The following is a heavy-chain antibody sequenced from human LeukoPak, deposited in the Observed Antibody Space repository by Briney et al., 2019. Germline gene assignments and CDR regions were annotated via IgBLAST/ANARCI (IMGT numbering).Heavy chain of an antibody. CDR1: GYTFTGYY. V-gene: IGHV1-18*04. J-gene: IGHJ6*03. D-gene: IGHD3-10*01. Sequence: ASVKVSCKASGYTFTGYYMHWVRQAPGQGLEWMGWISAYNGNTNYAQKLQGRVTMTTDTSTSTAYMELRSLRSDDTAVYYCARDGYYYYGSGSENYYYYMDVWGKGTTVTISS. CDR2: ISAYNGNT. CDR3: ARDGYYYYGSGSENYYYYMDV.